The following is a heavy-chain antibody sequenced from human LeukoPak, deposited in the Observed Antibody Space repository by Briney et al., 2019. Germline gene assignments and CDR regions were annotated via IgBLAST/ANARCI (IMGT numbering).Heavy chain of an antibody. D-gene: IGHD3-16*01. Sequence: SVKVSCKASGGTFSSYAISWVRQAPGQGLEWMGRIIPILGIANYAQKFQGRVTITADKSTSTAYMELSSLRSEDTAVYYCARADDYVWGSYNRYYFDYWGQGTLVTVSS. CDR3: ARADDYVWGSYNRYYFDY. J-gene: IGHJ4*02. CDR2: IIPILGIA. V-gene: IGHV1-69*04. CDR1: GGTFSSYA.